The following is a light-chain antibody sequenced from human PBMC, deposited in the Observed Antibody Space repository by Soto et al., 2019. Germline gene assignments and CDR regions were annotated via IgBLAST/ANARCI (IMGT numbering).Light chain of an antibody. CDR1: SSDVGSYNR. Sequence: QSALTQPPSVSGSPGQSVTISCTGTSSDVGSYNRVSWYQQPPGTAPKLMIYEVTNRPSGVPNRFSASKSGNTASLTISGLQAEDEADYYCTSYTSSRTWVCGGGTKLTVL. V-gene: IGLV2-18*02. CDR3: TSYTSSRTWV. J-gene: IGLJ3*02. CDR2: EVT.